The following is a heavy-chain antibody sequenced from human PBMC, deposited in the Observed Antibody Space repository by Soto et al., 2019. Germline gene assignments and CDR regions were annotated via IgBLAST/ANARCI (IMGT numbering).Heavy chain of an antibody. CDR3: ARATSRSSNYYGMDV. CDR1: GGSISSGGYY. V-gene: IGHV4-31*03. D-gene: IGHD1-26*01. CDR2: IYYSGST. Sequence: QVQLQESGPGLVKPSQTLSLTCTVSGGSISSGGYYWSWIRQHPGKGLEWIGYIYYSGSTYYNPSLKSRVTISVDTSKNQFSLKLSSVTAADTAVYYCARATSRSSNYYGMDVWGQGTTVTVSS. J-gene: IGHJ6*02.